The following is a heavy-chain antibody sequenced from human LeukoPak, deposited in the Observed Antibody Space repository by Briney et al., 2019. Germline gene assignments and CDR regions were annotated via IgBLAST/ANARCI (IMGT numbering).Heavy chain of an antibody. Sequence: GGSLRLSCAASRFTFSRYWMSWVRQAPGKGLEWVADIKQDGSEKNYVDSVKGRFTISRDNAKNSLYLQMNSLRAEDTAVYYCAISRNSGSYVVVEDYWGQGTLVTVSS. CDR2: IKQDGSEK. J-gene: IGHJ4*02. CDR1: RFTFSRYW. CDR3: AISRNSGSYVVVEDY. V-gene: IGHV3-7*01. D-gene: IGHD1-26*01.